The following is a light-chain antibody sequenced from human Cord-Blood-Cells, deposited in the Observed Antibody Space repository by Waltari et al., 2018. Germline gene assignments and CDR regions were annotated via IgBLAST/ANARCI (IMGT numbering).Light chain of an antibody. CDR2: KAS. CDR1: QSISSW. J-gene: IGKJ1*01. Sequence: DIKITQSPSTLSASVGARVTIPCRASQSISSWLDWYQQKPGKAPKLLSYKASSLESGVPSRFSGSGSGTEFTLTISSLQPDDFATYYCQQYNSYSTFGQGTKVEIK. CDR3: QQYNSYST. V-gene: IGKV1-5*03.